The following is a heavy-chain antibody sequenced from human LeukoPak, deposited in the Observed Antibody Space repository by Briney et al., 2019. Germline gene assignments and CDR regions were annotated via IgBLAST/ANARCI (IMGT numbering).Heavy chain of an antibody. D-gene: IGHD6-6*01. CDR2: INPNSGGT. V-gene: IGHV1-2*05. J-gene: IGHJ4*01. CDR1: GYTFTGYY. CDR3: ARKSIAARYFDV. Sequence: ASVKVSCKASGYTFTGYYMHWVRQAPGQGLEWMGRINPNSGGTNYAQKFQGRVTMTRDTSISTAYMELSRLRSDDTVVDCCARKSIAARYFDVSGDGTLVTVSS.